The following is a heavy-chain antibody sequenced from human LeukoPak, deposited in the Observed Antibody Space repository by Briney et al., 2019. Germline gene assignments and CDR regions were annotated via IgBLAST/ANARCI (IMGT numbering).Heavy chain of an antibody. Sequence: SETLSLTCAVYGGSFSGYYWSWIRQPPGKGLEWIGEINHSGSTNYNPSLKSRVTISVDTSKNQFSLKLSSVTAADTAVYYCARRPMVRGVIPFDYWGQRTLVTVSS. CDR3: ARRPMVRGVIPFDY. CDR2: INHSGST. V-gene: IGHV4-34*01. J-gene: IGHJ4*02. CDR1: GGSFSGYY. D-gene: IGHD3-10*01.